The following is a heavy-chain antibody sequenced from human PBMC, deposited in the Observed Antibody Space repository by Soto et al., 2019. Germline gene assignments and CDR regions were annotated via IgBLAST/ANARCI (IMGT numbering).Heavy chain of an antibody. J-gene: IGHJ6*02. CDR2: ISGSGNRT. D-gene: IGHD1-26*01. Sequence: PVGSLRLSCAASGFTFSSYAMSWVRQAPGKGLEWVSAISGSGNRTFHADSVKDRFTISRDNSKNALYLQMNSLRVEDTAVYYCAKEVTSGSYSHYYYGLDVWGQGTTVTVSS. V-gene: IGHV3-23*01. CDR3: AKEVTSGSYSHYYYGLDV. CDR1: GFTFSSYA.